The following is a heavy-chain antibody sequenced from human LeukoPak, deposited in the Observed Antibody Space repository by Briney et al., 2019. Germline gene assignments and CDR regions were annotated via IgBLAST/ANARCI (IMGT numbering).Heavy chain of an antibody. CDR1: GGSISSSSYY. V-gene: IGHV4-39*07. CDR2: IYYSGST. J-gene: IGHJ4*02. D-gene: IGHD3-10*01. CDR3: ARTNYGSGGVDY. Sequence: SETLSLTCTVSGGSISSSSYYWGWIRQPPGKGLEWIGSIYYSGSTYYNPSLKSRVTISVDTSKNQFSLKLSSVTAADTAVYYCARTNYGSGGVDYWGQGTLVTVSS.